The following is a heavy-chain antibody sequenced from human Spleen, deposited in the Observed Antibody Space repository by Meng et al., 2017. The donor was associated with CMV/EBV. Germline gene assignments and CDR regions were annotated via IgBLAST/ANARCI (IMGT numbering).Heavy chain of an antibody. Sequence: GSLRLSCTVSGGSISSSSYYWGWIRQPPGKGLEWIGSIYYSGSTYYNPSLKSRVTISVDTSKNQFSLKLSSVTAADTAVYYCARIQYYDFWSGYYTPVGLDVWGQGTTVTVS. CDR3: ARIQYYDFWSGYYTPVGLDV. V-gene: IGHV4-39*07. D-gene: IGHD3-3*01. J-gene: IGHJ6*02. CDR2: IYYSGST. CDR1: GGSISSSSYY.